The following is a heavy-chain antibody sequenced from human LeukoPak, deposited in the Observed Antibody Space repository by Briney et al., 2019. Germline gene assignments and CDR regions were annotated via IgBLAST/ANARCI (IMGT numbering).Heavy chain of an antibody. CDR2: INSDGSST. J-gene: IGHJ4*02. CDR1: GFTFSSYW. Sequence: PGGSLRLSCAASGFTFSSYWIHWVRQAPGKGLVWVSRINSDGSSTSYADSVKGRFTISRDNAKNTLYLQMNSLRVEDTAVYYCARVSPEGDYDYWGQGTLVTVSS. D-gene: IGHD4-17*01. CDR3: ARVSPEGDYDY. V-gene: IGHV3-74*01.